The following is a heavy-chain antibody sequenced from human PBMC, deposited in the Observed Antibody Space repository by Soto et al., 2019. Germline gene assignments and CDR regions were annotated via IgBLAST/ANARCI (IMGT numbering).Heavy chain of an antibody. J-gene: IGHJ6*02. Sequence: SGPTLVNPTQTLTLTCTFSGFSLSTSGVGVGWIRQPPGKALEWLALIYWNDDKRYSPSLKSRLTITKDTSKNQVVLTMTNMDPVDTATYYCAHRRSSSSSAPQPTDYYYGMDVWGQGTRVTVSS. V-gene: IGHV2-5*01. D-gene: IGHD6-6*01. CDR2: IYWNDDK. CDR3: AHRRSSSSSAPQPTDYYYGMDV. CDR1: GFSLSTSGVG.